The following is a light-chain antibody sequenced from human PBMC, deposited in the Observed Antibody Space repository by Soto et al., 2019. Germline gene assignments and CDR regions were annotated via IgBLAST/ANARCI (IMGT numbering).Light chain of an antibody. Sequence: EIVLTQSPATLSGSPGERASLSCRASQSVIKHLAWYHQKPGQAPRLPIYEASTRATGIPPRFSGSGSGTEFTLTISSLQSEDFAVYYCQQYNSWPLTFGGGTKVEIK. V-gene: IGKV3-15*01. CDR3: QQYNSWPLT. CDR1: QSVIKH. CDR2: EAS. J-gene: IGKJ4*01.